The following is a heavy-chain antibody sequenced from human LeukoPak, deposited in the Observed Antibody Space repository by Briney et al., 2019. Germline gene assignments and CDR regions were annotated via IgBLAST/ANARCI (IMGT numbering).Heavy chain of an antibody. V-gene: IGHV1-2*02. D-gene: IGHD6-13*01. CDR2: INPNSGGT. CDR1: GYTFTNNF. CDR3: ARDIAAAGTFDY. J-gene: IGHJ4*02. Sequence: GASVKVSCKASGYTFTNNFMHWVRQAPGQGLEWMGWINPNSGGTNYAQKFQGRVTMTRDTSISTAYMELSRLRSDDTAVYYCARDIAAAGTFDYWGQGTLVTVSS.